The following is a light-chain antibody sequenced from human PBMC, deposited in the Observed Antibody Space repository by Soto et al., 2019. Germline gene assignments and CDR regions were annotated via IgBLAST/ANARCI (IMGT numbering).Light chain of an antibody. CDR2: GNN. J-gene: IGLJ1*01. CDR1: SSNIGAGYD. V-gene: IGLV1-40*01. CDR3: QSYDRSLSGYV. Sequence: QSVLTQPHSVSGAPGQRVTISCTGSSSNIGAGYDVHWYQQLPGTAPKLLIYGNNNRPSGVPDRFSGSKSGTSASLAITGLQAEDEADFYCQSYDRSLSGYVFGTGTKVTVL.